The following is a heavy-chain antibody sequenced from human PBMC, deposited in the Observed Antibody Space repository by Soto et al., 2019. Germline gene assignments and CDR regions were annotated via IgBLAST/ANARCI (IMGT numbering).Heavy chain of an antibody. CDR2: ISSISATI. CDR1: GFTFSSYS. Sequence: PGGSLRLSCAASGFTFSSYSMNWVRQAPGKGLEWVSYISSISATIYYADSVKGRFTISRDNAKNSLYLQMNSLRAEDTAVYYCARESDLYNWFDPWGQGTLVTVSS. J-gene: IGHJ5*02. CDR3: ARESDLYNWFDP. V-gene: IGHV3-48*01.